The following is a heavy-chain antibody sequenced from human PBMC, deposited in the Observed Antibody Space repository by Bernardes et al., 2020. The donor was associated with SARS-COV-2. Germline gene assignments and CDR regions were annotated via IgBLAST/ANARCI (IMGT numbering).Heavy chain of an antibody. CDR2: IYPGDSDT. CDR3: ASNRDPPSGYYSNYYYYGMDV. J-gene: IGHJ6*02. V-gene: IGHV5-51*01. D-gene: IGHD3-3*01. Sequence: GESLMISCKGSGYSFTSYWIGWVRQTPGKGLEWMGLIYPGDSDTRHSPSFQGQITSSAVKSISTAYLQWSSLKASDTAMYYCASNRDPPSGYYSNYYYYGMDVWGQGTTVTVSS. CDR1: GYSFTSYW.